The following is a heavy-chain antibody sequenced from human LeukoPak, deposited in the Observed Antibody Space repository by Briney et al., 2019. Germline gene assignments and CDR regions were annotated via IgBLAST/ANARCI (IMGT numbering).Heavy chain of an antibody. J-gene: IGHJ4*02. CDR1: GFTFSSYS. CDR3: ARDDCSGYYHD. Sequence: TGGSLRLSCAASGFTFSSYSMNWVRQAPGEGLEWVSSISSSSSYIYYADSVKGRFTISRDNAKNSLYLQMNSLRAEDTAVYYCARDDCSGYYHDWGQGTLVTVSS. D-gene: IGHD3-22*01. CDR2: ISSSSSYI. V-gene: IGHV3-21*01.